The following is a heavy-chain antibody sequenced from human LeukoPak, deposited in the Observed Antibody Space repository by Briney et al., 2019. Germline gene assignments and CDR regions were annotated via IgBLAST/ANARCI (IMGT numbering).Heavy chain of an antibody. Sequence: PGGSLRLSCAASGFTFSSYAMHWVRQAPGKGLEWVAVISYDGSNKYYADSVKGRFTISRDNSKNTLYLQMNSLRAEDTAVYYCARLPRYCSGGSCYRLDYWGQGTLVTVSS. CDR3: ARLPRYCSGGSCYRLDY. CDR2: ISYDGSNK. CDR1: GFTFSSYA. V-gene: IGHV3-30*04. J-gene: IGHJ4*02. D-gene: IGHD2-15*01.